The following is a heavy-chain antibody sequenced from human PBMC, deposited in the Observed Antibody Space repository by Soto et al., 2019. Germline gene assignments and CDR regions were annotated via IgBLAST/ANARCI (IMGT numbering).Heavy chain of an antibody. CDR3: AKGLNGLRYYYYYYGMDV. Sequence: GGSLRLSCAASGFTFSSYAMSWVRQAPGKGLEWVSAISGSGGSTYYADSVKGRFTISRDNSKNTLYLQMNSLRAEDTAVYYCAKGLNGLRYYYYYYGMDVWGQGTSVTVSS. V-gene: IGHV3-23*01. D-gene: IGHD5-12*01. CDR1: GFTFSSYA. J-gene: IGHJ6*02. CDR2: ISGSGGST.